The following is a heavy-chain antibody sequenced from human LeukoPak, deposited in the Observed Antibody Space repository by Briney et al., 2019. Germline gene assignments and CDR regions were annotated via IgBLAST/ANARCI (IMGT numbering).Heavy chain of an antibody. CDR3: ARFPRIEWPVDTAPGGGY. Sequence: SETLSLTCTVSGGSISSGGYYWSWIRQHPGKGLEWIGYIYYSGSTYYNPSLKSRVTISVDTSKNQFSLKLSSVTAADTAVYYCARFPRIEWPVDTAPGGGYWGQGTLVTVSS. D-gene: IGHD5-18*01. CDR1: GGSISSGGYY. CDR2: IYYSGST. J-gene: IGHJ4*02. V-gene: IGHV4-31*03.